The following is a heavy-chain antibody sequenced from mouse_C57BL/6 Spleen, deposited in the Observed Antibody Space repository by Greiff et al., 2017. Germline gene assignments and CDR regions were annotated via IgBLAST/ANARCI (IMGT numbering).Heavy chain of an antibody. CDR3: ARKSLRCLFAY. D-gene: IGHD1-1*01. J-gene: IGHJ3*01. CDR2: IYPGSGST. V-gene: IGHV1-55*01. CDR1: GYTFTSYW. Sequence: QVQLQPPGAELVKPGASVKMSCKASGYTFTSYWITWVKQRPGQGLEWIGDIYPGSGSTNYNEKFKSKATLTVDTSSSTAYLQLSSLTSEDSAVYYCARKSLRCLFAYWGQGTLVTVSA.